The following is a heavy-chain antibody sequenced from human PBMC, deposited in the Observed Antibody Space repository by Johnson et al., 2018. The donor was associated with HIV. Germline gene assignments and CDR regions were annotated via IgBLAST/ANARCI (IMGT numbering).Heavy chain of an antibody. CDR3: ARGLWLTPDVFDF. CDR2: ISSSGSSR. Sequence: QMQLVESGGGLVKPGGSLRLSCAASGFTFSDYYMSWIRQAPGKGLEWVSYISSSGSSRYYADSVKGRFTVSRDNAKNSLYLQTNSLRADDTAVYYCARGLWLTPDVFDFWGQGTMVTVSS. D-gene: IGHD3-16*01. J-gene: IGHJ3*01. CDR1: GFTFSDYY. V-gene: IGHV3-11*04.